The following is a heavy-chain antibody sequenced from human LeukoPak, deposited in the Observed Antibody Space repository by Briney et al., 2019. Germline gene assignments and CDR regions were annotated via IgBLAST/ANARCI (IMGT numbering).Heavy chain of an antibody. CDR1: GSTFSSYM. CDR2: INSGSTYT. D-gene: IGHD1-1*01. V-gene: IGHV3-21*01. J-gene: IGHJ4*02. CDR3: ARSLTTLTYEGY. Sequence: GGSLILSCAASGSTFSSYMMNWVRQAPGKGLKWVSSINSGSTYTYYTESVKGRFTVSRDNAKNSLFLQMNSLRAEDTAIYYCARSLTTLTYEGYWGQGTLVTVSS.